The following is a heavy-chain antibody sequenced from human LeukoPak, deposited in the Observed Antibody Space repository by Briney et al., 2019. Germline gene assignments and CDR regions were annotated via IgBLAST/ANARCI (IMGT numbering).Heavy chain of an antibody. CDR2: ISGSGGST. CDR3: ARDRNWGFDY. Sequence: GGSLRLSCAASGFTFSSYAMSWVRQAPGKGLEWVSAISGSGGSTYYADSVKGRFTISRDNAKDSLYLQMNSLRAEDMAVYYCARDRNWGFDYWGQGTLVTVSS. D-gene: IGHD7-27*01. J-gene: IGHJ4*02. CDR1: GFTFSSYA. V-gene: IGHV3-23*01.